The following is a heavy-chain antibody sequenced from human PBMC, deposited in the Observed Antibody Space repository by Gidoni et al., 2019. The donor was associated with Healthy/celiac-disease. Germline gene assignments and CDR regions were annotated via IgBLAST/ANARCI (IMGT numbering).Heavy chain of an antibody. CDR1: GGTFSSYT. D-gene: IGHD6-19*01. CDR2: IIPILGIA. Sequence: QVQLVQSGAEVKKTGSSVKVSCKASGGTFSSYTISWVRQAPGQGLEWMGRIIPILGIANYAQKFQGRVTITADKSTSTAYMELSSLRSEDTAVYYCARFIAVAGSLYWGQGTLVTVSS. J-gene: IGHJ4*02. V-gene: IGHV1-69*02. CDR3: ARFIAVAGSLY.